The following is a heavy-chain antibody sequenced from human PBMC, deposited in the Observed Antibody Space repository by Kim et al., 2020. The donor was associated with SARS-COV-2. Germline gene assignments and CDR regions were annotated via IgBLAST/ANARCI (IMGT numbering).Heavy chain of an antibody. V-gene: IGHV3-21*01. D-gene: IGHD6-19*01. CDR3: ARGAGSGWRRVYY. CDR2: ISSSSSYI. CDR1: GFTFSSYS. J-gene: IGHJ4*02. Sequence: GGSLRLSCAASGFTFSSYSMNWVRQAPGKGLEWVSSISSSSSYIYYADSVKGRFTISRDNAKNSLYLQMNSLRAEDTAVYYCARGAGSGWRRVYYWGQGTLVTVSS.